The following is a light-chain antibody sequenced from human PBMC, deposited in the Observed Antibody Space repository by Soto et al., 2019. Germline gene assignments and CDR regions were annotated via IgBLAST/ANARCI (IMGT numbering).Light chain of an antibody. CDR1: QSVSSN. CDR3: QQYNNWPPVYT. CDR2: GAS. J-gene: IGKJ2*01. Sequence: EIVMTQSPATLSVSPGERATLSCRASQSVSSNLAWYQLRPGQAPRLLIYGASTRATAIPAGFSGSGSGTEFTLTISSLQSEDFAVYSCQQYNNWPPVYTFGQGTKLEI. V-gene: IGKV3-15*01.